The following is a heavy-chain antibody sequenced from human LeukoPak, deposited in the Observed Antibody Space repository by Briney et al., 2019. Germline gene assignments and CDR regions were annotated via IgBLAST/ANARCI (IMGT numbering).Heavy chain of an antibody. CDR1: GYSFTSYW. V-gene: IGHV5-51*01. CDR3: ARFYYDFWSGYRPLDY. CDR2: IYPGDSDT. Sequence: GESLKISCKGSGYSFTSYWIGWVRQMPGKGLEWMGIIYPGDSDTRYSPSFQGQVPISAAKSISTAYLQWSSLKASDTAMYYCARFYYDFWSGYRPLDYWGQGTLVTVSS. J-gene: IGHJ4*02. D-gene: IGHD3-3*01.